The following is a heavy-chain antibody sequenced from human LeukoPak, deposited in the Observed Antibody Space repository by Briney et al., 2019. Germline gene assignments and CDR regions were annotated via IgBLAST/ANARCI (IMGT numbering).Heavy chain of an antibody. J-gene: IGHJ4*02. CDR2: IYYSGST. CDR1: GGSISSYY. CDR3: ARHVSDYSNSLDY. V-gene: IGHV4-59*08. Sequence: SETLSLTCTDSGGSISSYYWSWIRQPPGKGLEWIGYIYYSGSTNYNPSLKSRVTISVDTSKNQFSLKLSSVTAADTAVYYCARHVSDYSNSLDYWGQGTLVTVSS. D-gene: IGHD4-11*01.